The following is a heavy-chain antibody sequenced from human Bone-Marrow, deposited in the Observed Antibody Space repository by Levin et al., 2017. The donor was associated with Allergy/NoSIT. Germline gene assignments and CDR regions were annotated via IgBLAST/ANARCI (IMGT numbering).Heavy chain of an antibody. CDR2: IYYDGTT. J-gene: IGHJ4*02. CDR3: TRARYSTLFDF. CDR1: GGSISSYY. D-gene: IGHD5-18*01. V-gene: IGHV4-59*01. Sequence: SETLSLTCTVSGGSISSYYWSWIRQPPGKGLEWIGYIYYDGTTNYNPSLKSRVTISVDTSKNQFSLRLNSVTAAATAVYYCTRARYSTLFDFWGPGTLVAVSS.